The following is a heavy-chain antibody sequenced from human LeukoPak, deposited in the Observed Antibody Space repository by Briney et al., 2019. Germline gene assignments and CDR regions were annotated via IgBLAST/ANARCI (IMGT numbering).Heavy chain of an antibody. J-gene: IGHJ5*02. D-gene: IGHD6-13*01. V-gene: IGHV4-38-2*02. CDR2: IYYSGST. Sequence: SETLSLTCTVSGYSISSGYYWGWIRQPPGKGLEWIGSIYYSGSTYYNPSLKSRVTISVDTSKNQFSLKLSSVTAADTAVYYCARQERVAAAARWFDPWGQGTLVTVSS. CDR1: GYSISSGYY. CDR3: ARQERVAAAARWFDP.